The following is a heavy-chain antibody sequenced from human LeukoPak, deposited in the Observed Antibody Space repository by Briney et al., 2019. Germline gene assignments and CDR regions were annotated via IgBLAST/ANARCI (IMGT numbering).Heavy chain of an antibody. Sequence: GGSLRLSCAASGFTFSSYEMNWLRQAPGKGLEWVSYISSSGSTIYYTDSVKGRFTISRDNAKNSLYLQMNSLRAEDTAVYYCARVPPTVNRYYYGSGSSIYYFDYWGQGTLVTVSS. CDR2: ISSSGSTI. J-gene: IGHJ4*02. V-gene: IGHV3-48*03. D-gene: IGHD3-10*01. CDR1: GFTFSSYE. CDR3: ARVPPTVNRYYYGSGSSIYYFDY.